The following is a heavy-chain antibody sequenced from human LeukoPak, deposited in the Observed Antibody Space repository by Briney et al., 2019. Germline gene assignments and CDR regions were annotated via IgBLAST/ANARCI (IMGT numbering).Heavy chain of an antibody. Sequence: GGSLRLSCAASGFTFSSYSMNWVRQAPGKGLEWVSSISSSSSYVYYADSVKGRFTISRDNAKNSLYLQMNSLRAEDTAAYYCAREGSSGWSLDYWGQGTLVTVSS. CDR1: GFTFSSYS. J-gene: IGHJ4*02. D-gene: IGHD6-19*01. CDR3: AREGSSGWSLDY. CDR2: ISSSSSYV. V-gene: IGHV3-21*01.